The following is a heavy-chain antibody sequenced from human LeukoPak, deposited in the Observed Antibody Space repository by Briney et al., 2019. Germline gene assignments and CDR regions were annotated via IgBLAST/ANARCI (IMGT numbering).Heavy chain of an antibody. D-gene: IGHD2-15*01. CDR3: ARDRYCSGGSCYSNYLY. CDR2: ISSSGSTI. V-gene: IGHV3-48*03. Sequence: PGGSLRLSCAASGFTFSSYEMNWVRQAPGKGLEWVSYISSSGSTIYYADSVKGRFTISRDNAKNSLYLQMNSLRAEDTAVYYCARDRYCSGGSCYSNYLYWGQGTQVTVSS. J-gene: IGHJ4*02. CDR1: GFTFSSYE.